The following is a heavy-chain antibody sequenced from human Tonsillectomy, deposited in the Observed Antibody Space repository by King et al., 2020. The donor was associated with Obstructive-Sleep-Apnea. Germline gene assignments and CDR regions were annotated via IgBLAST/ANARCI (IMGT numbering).Heavy chain of an antibody. CDR2: INHSGSA. V-gene: IGHV4-34*01. Sequence: QVQLQQWGAGLLQPSETLSLTCAVYGGSFSAYYWSWIRQPPGRGLEWIGEINHSGSANYNPSLKTRVTMSVDTSKNHYSLKLSSVTAADTAVYYCASTSANDFPDWGQGTLVTVSS. J-gene: IGHJ4*02. CDR3: ASTSANDFPD. D-gene: IGHD3-3*01. CDR1: GGSFSAYY.